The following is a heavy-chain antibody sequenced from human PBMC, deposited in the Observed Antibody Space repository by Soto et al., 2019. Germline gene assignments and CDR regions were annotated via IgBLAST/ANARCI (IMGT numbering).Heavy chain of an antibody. CDR2: INHSGST. CDR3: ASNTLWFGELQFDY. V-gene: IGHV4-34*01. Sequence: PSETLSLTCAVYGGSFSGYYWNWIRQPPGKGLEWIGEINHSGSTNYNPSLKSRVTISVDTSKNQFSLKLSSVTAADTAVYYCASNTLWFGELQFDYWGQGTLVTVSS. J-gene: IGHJ4*02. CDR1: GGSFSGYY. D-gene: IGHD3-10*01.